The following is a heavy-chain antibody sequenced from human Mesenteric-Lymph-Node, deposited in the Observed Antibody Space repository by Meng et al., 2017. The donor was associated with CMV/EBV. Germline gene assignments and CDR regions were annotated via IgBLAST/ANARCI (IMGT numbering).Heavy chain of an antibody. CDR1: GFTFSSYT. CDR3: AGYYDSSYDSSGFSYYFYGMDV. Sequence: GESLKISCAASGFTFSSYTMNWVRQAPGKGLEWVSYISSSSTTIYYADSVRGRFTISKDNAKNSLYLQMKSLRAEDTAIYYCAGYYDSSYDSSGFSYYFYGMDVWGQGTTVTVSS. D-gene: IGHD3-22*01. CDR2: ISSSSTTI. J-gene: IGHJ6*02. V-gene: IGHV3-48*04.